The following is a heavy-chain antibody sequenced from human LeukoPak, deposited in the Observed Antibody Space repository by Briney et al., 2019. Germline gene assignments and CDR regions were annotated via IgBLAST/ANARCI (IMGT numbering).Heavy chain of an antibody. V-gene: IGHV3-7*01. Sequence: PGGSLRLSCVAPGFTLSRYWMSWVRQALGRGLGWVANIKQEGRKKYYVGSVKGGFTISRDNAKTPLYLQMNSLRAEETAVYYWAGRITIFGVVIWGQGTLVTVSS. CDR3: AGRITIFGVVI. D-gene: IGHD3-3*01. J-gene: IGHJ4*02. CDR2: IKQEGRKK. CDR1: GFTLSRYW.